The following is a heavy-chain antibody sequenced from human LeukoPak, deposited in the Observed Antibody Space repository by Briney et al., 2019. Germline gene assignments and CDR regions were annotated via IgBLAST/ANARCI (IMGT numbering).Heavy chain of an antibody. CDR3: ARDYYDSSGYYADRLYYYYGMDV. V-gene: IGHV3-53*01. J-gene: IGHJ6*02. CDR2: IYSGGST. CDR1: GFTVSSNY. D-gene: IGHD3-22*01. Sequence: GGSLRLSCAASGFTVSSNYMSWVRQAPGKGLEWVSVIYSGGSTYYADSVKGRFTISRDNSKNTLYLQMNSLRAEDTAVYYCARDYYDSSGYYADRLYYYYGMDVWGQGTTVTVSS.